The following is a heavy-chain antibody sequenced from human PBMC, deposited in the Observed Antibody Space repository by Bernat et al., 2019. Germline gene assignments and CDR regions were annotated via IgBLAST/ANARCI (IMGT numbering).Heavy chain of an antibody. Sequence: QLQLQESGPGLVKPSETLSLTCTVSGASISSSSYYWGWVRQPPGEGREWIGSFSYGGSTYYNPSLTSRVTISVDTSKNQFSLKLTSVTAADTAVYFCAVITWQVGYWGQGTLVTVSS. CDR1: GASISSSSYY. V-gene: IGHV4-39*01. CDR2: FSYGGST. D-gene: IGHD3-16*01. CDR3: AVITWQVGY. J-gene: IGHJ4*02.